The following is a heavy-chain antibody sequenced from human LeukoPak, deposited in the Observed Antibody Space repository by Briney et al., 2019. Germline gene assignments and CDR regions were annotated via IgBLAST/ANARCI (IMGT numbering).Heavy chain of an antibody. V-gene: IGHV4-38-2*02. CDR1: GYSISSGYY. D-gene: IGHD3-9*01. CDR3: ASDGLRYFDWLLQVYY. J-gene: IGHJ4*02. CDR2: IYHSGST. Sequence: PSETLSLTCTVSGYSISSGYYWGWIRPPPGKGLEWIGSIYHSGSTYYNPSLKSRVTISVDTSKNQFSLKLSSVTAADTAVYYCASDGLRYFDWLLQVYYWGQGTLVTVSS.